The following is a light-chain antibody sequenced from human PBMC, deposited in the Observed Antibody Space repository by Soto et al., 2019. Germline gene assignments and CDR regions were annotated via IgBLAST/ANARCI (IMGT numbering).Light chain of an antibody. Sequence: DIQMTQSPSTMSASVGDRVTITCRASQSISSWLAWYQQKPGKAPKLLIYDASSLESGVPSRFSGSGSGTEFSLTISMLQPDDFATDYCQQYNSYSSTFGQGTKLESK. CDR2: DAS. V-gene: IGKV1-5*01. J-gene: IGKJ2*02. CDR1: QSISSW. CDR3: QQYNSYSST.